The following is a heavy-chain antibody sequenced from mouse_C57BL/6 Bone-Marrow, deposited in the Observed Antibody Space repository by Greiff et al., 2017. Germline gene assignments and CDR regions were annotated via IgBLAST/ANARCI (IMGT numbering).Heavy chain of an antibody. CDR2: IYPRDGST. V-gene: IGHV1-85*01. CDR1: GYTFTSYD. D-gene: IGHD2-2*01. CDR3: ARERVYYGYDEGFAY. J-gene: IGHJ3*01. Sequence: VMLQQSGPELVKPGASVKLSCKASGYTFTSYDINWVKQRPGQGLEWIGWIYPRDGSTKYNEKFKGKATLTVDTSSSTAYMELHSLTSEDSAVYFCARERVYYGYDEGFAYWGQGTLVTVSA.